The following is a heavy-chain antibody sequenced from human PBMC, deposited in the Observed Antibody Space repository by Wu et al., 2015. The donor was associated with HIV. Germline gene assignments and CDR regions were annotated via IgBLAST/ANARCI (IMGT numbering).Heavy chain of an antibody. D-gene: IGHD6-13*01. Sequence: QVQLVQSGAEVKKPGSSVKVSCKASGGTFSSYAISWVRQAPGQGLEWMGGIIPIFGTANYAQKFQGRVTITADESTSTAYMELSSLRSEDTAVYYCARVGESGYSSSWGGPXLDYWGQGTLVTVSS. V-gene: IGHV1-69*12. CDR1: GGTFSSYA. J-gene: IGHJ4*02. CDR2: IIPIFGTA. CDR3: ARVGESGYSSSWGGPXLDY.